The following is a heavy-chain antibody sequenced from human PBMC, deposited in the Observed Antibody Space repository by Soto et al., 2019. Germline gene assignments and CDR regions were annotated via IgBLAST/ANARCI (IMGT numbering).Heavy chain of an antibody. J-gene: IGHJ5*02. CDR1: GDSVSNNSAA. D-gene: IGHD6-13*01. V-gene: IGHV6-1*01. Sequence: SQTLSLTCDISGDSVSNNSAAWNWIRPSPSRGLEWLGRTYYRSKWYNDYAVSVRGRITINPDTSKNQFSLQLKSVTPDDTAVYYCARGRAAGSGDWLDPWGQGTQVTVSS. CDR2: TYYRSKWYN. CDR3: ARGRAAGSGDWLDP.